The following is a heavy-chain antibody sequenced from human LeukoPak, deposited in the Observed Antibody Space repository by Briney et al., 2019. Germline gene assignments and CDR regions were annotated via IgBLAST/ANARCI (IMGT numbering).Heavy chain of an antibody. V-gene: IGHV3-48*01. CDR3: AREGAFCGSTDCYVSFFDC. CDR1: GFTFSHHN. CDR2: ISSNTHTM. Sequence: GGSLRLSCAASGFTFSHHNMNWVRQAPGKGLEWLSYISSNTHTMYYADSVKGRFTISRDNAKNSLYLQMNSLRAEDTAVYYCAREGAFCGSTDCYVSFFDCWGQGILVTVSS. D-gene: IGHD2-2*01. J-gene: IGHJ4*02.